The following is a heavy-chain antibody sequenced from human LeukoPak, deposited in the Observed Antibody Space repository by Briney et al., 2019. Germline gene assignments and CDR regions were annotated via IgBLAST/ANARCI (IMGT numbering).Heavy chain of an antibody. CDR2: IYPGDSDT. V-gene: IGHV5-51*01. CDR1: GYSFTNYW. CDR3: ARHFHSGSYQDDAFDI. Sequence: GESLKISCKGSGYSFTNYWIGWVRQMPGEGLELMGIIYPGDSDTRYSPSFQGQVTISADKSINTAYLQWRSLKASDTAMYYCARHFHSGSYQDDAFDIWGQGTMVTVSS. J-gene: IGHJ3*02. D-gene: IGHD1-26*01.